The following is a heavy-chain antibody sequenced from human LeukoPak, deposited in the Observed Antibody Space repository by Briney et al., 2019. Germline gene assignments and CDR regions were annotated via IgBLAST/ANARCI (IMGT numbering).Heavy chain of an antibody. CDR3: ARGSYGMDV. CDR2: ISGSGGAT. J-gene: IGHJ6*02. Sequence: GGSLRLSCAVSGFTFSSYALSWVRQAPGKGLEWVSTISGSGGATYYADSVKGRLTISRDNSKNTLHLQMNGLRAEDTAVYYCARGSYGMDVWGQGTTVTVSS. V-gene: IGHV3-23*01. CDR1: GFTFSSYA.